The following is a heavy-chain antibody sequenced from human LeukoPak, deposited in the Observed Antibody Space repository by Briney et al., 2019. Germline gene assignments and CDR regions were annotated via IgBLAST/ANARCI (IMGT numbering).Heavy chain of an antibody. V-gene: IGHV4-39*07. CDR3: AREHRGYSYGYYGMDV. CDR1: GGSISSSSYY. Sequence: SETLSLTCTVSGGSISSSSYYWGWIRQPPGKGLEWIGSIYYSGSTYYNPSLKSRVTISVDTSKNQFSLKLSSVTAADTAVYYCAREHRGYSYGYYGMDVWGQGTTVTVSS. D-gene: IGHD5-18*01. CDR2: IYYSGST. J-gene: IGHJ6*02.